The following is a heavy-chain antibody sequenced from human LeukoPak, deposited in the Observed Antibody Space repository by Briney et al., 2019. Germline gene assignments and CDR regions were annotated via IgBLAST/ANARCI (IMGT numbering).Heavy chain of an antibody. CDR1: GGTFSSYA. J-gene: IGHJ4*02. Sequence: SVKVSCKASGGTFSSYAISGVRQAPGQGLEWMGGIIPIFGTANYAQKFQGRDTITTDESTSTAYMELSSLRSEDTAVYYCARSSGYYYVSYFDYWGQGTLVTVSS. D-gene: IGHD3-22*01. CDR3: ARSSGYYYVSYFDY. CDR2: IIPIFGTA. V-gene: IGHV1-69*05.